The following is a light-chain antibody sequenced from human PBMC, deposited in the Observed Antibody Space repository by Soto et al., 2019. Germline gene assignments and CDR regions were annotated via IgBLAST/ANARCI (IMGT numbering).Light chain of an antibody. J-gene: IGKJ2*01. V-gene: IGKV2-28*01. CDR2: LGS. CDR3: MQALQTPYT. Sequence: DIVMTQSPLSLPVTPGEPASISCRSSQSLLLSNGNNYLDWYLQKPGQSPQLLVYLGSNRASGVPDRFSGSGSGTDFTLKISTVEAEDVGVYYCMQALQTPYTFGQGTKLEIK. CDR1: QSLLLSNGNNY.